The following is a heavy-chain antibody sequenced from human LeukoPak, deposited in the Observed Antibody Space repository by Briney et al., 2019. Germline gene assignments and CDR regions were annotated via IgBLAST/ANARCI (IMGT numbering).Heavy chain of an antibody. Sequence: GASVKVSCKASGYTFTGYYMHWVRQAPGQGLEWMGWINPNSGGTNYAQKFQGRVTMTRDTSISTAYMELSRLRSDDTAVYYCARENRPWFGELFFFNYFDYWGQGTLVTVSS. CDR3: ARENRPWFGELFFFNYFDY. V-gene: IGHV1-2*02. CDR1: GYTFTGYY. CDR2: INPNSGGT. D-gene: IGHD3-10*01. J-gene: IGHJ4*02.